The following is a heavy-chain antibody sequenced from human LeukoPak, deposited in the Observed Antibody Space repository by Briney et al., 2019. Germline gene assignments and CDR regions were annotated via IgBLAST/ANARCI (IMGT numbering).Heavy chain of an antibody. Sequence: PGGSLRLSCAASGFTFSSYAMSWVRQAQGKGLEWVSAISGSGGSTYYADSVKGRFTISRDNSKNTLYLQMNSLRAADTAVYYCAKHSSGSSNYFDYWGQGTLVTVSS. J-gene: IGHJ4*02. CDR2: ISGSGGST. CDR3: AKHSSGSSNYFDY. CDR1: GFTFSSYA. V-gene: IGHV3-23*01. D-gene: IGHD6-19*01.